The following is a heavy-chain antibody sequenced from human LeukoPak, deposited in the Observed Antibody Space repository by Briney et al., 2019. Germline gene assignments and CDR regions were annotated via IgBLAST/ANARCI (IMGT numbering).Heavy chain of an antibody. CDR1: GFTFSGYA. CDR2: ISYDGSNK. J-gene: IGHJ4*02. Sequence: GGSLRLSCAASGFTFSGYAMHWVRQAPGKGLEWVAVISYDGSNKYYADSVKGRFTISRDNSKNTLYLQMNSLRAEDTAVYYLTRDQTPYYWGQGTLVTVSS. V-gene: IGHV3-30*04. CDR3: TRDQTPYY.